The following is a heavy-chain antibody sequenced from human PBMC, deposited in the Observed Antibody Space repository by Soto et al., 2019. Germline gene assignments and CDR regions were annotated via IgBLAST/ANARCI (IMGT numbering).Heavy chain of an antibody. D-gene: IGHD3-3*01. CDR1: GYPVTAYY. Sequence: QLHLVQSGAVVKKPGASVTVSCSASGYPVTAYYMHWVRQAPGRGLEWMGGINPATGAAKYTQAFQGSVSMTRGTSTSTVFMELSGLISEDTAVFYCARGGGVGVAGSAAFDMWGQGTLVTVSS. V-gene: IGHV1-2*02. CDR3: ARGGGVGVAGSAAFDM. CDR2: INPATGAA. J-gene: IGHJ3*02.